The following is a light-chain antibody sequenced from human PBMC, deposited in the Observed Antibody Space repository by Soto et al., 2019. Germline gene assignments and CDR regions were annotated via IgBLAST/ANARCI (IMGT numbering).Light chain of an antibody. CDR1: ISDVGYHNY. V-gene: IGLV2-14*01. CDR3: SSCTSSSTLLYV. CDR2: EVN. J-gene: IGLJ1*01. Sequence: QSLMTQPASVSGSRGQSITISCTGTISDVGYHNYVSWYRHHPGKAPRLMIYEVNNRPSGVSNRFSGSKSGNTASLTISGLQAEEEADYYCSSCTSSSTLLYVFGTGTKVTVL.